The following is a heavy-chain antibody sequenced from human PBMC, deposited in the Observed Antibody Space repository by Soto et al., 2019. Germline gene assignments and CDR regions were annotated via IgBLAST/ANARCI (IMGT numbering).Heavy chain of an antibody. CDR2: ISYNGNT. Sequence: SETLSLTCTVSGGSISSYYWSWIRQPPGKGLEWIGYISYNGNTDYNPSLKSRVTFSVDTSKNQFSLKLSSVTAADPAVYYCARASHFDYWGQGTLVTVSS. CDR1: GGSISSYY. V-gene: IGHV4-59*01. CDR3: ARASHFDY. J-gene: IGHJ4*02.